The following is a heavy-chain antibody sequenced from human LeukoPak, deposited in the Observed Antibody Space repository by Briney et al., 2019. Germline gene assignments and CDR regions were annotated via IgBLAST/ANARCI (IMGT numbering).Heavy chain of an antibody. J-gene: IGHJ4*02. CDR2: ISGSGGST. D-gene: IGHD1/OR15-1a*01. CDR3: AKHWGGTTVPMDF. CDR1: GFTFTDAA. V-gene: IGHV3-23*01. Sequence: AGGSLRLSCAASGFTFTDAAMYWVRQAPGKRLELVSRISGSGGSTYYTSSVKGRFTISRDNSKNTLYLEMNSLSADDTGVYYCAKHWGGTTVPMDFWGQGTLVTVSS.